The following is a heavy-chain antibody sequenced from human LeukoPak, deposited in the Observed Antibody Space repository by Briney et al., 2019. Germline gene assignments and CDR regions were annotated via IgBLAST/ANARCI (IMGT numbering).Heavy chain of an antibody. CDR1: GGTFSSYA. Sequence: SVKVSCKASGGTFSSYAISWVRQAPGQGLEWMGGIIPIFGTANYAQKFQGRVTITADKSTSTAYMELSSLRSEDTAVYFCASKLHRDAFDIWGQGTMVTVSS. CDR2: IIPIFGTA. D-gene: IGHD4-23*01. V-gene: IGHV1-69*06. J-gene: IGHJ3*02. CDR3: ASKLHRDAFDI.